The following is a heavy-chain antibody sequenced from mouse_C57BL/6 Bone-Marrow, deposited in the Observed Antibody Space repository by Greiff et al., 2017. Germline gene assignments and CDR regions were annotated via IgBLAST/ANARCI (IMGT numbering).Heavy chain of an antibody. D-gene: IGHD1-1*01. CDR3: ARYSYYYAMDY. J-gene: IGHJ4*01. CDR1: GYSITSDY. CDR2: ISYSGST. V-gene: IGHV3-8*01. Sequence: EVKLMESGPGLAKPSQTLSLTCSVTGYSITSDYWNWIRKFPGNKLEYMGYISYSGSTYSNPSLKSRISITQDTSKNQYYLLLNSVTTENTATYYCARYSYYYAMDYWGQGTSVTVSS.